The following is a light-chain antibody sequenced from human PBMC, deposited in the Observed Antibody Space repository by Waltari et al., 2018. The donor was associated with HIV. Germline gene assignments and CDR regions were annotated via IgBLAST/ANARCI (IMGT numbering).Light chain of an antibody. CDR3: CAFAGANTWV. J-gene: IGLJ3*02. V-gene: IGLV2-23*02. Sequence: QSALTQPASVSGSPGQSITIACSGPSTDVGNYNLVSWYQQHTARAPNLIIYEVTKWPSGVSHRFSGSKSGNTAPLTISGLQADDEADYYCCAFAGANTWVFGGGTKLIVL. CDR1: STDVGNYNL. CDR2: EVT.